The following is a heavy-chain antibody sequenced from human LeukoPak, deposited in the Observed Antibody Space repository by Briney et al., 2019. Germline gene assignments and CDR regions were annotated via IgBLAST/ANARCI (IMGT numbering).Heavy chain of an antibody. J-gene: IGHJ3*02. Sequence: GGSLRLSCAASGFTFSDYYMSWIRRAPGKGLEWVSYISSSGSTIYYADSVKGRFTISRDNAKNSLYLQMNSLRAEDTAVYYCARKRWSYYDSSGYDAFDIWGQGTMVTVSS. D-gene: IGHD3-22*01. V-gene: IGHV3-11*01. CDR2: ISSSGSTI. CDR3: ARKRWSYYDSSGYDAFDI. CDR1: GFTFSDYY.